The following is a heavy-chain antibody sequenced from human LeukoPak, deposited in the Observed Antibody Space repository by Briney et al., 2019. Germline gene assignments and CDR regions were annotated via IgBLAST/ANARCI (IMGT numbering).Heavy chain of an antibody. D-gene: IGHD2-2*01. Sequence: GASVKVSCKASGYTFTSYGISWVRQAPGQGLEWMGWISAYNGNTNYAQKLQGRVTMTTDTSTSTAYMELRSLRSDDTAAYYCARIVVPAASNYYYGMDVWGQGTTVTVSS. CDR2: ISAYNGNT. CDR3: ARIVVPAASNYYYGMDV. V-gene: IGHV1-18*01. CDR1: GYTFTSYG. J-gene: IGHJ6*02.